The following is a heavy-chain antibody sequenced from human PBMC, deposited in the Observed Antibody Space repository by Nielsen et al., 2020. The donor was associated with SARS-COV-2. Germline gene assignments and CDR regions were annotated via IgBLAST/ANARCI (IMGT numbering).Heavy chain of an antibody. V-gene: IGHV4-39*01. CDR3: ARQAAYYYMDV. J-gene: IGHJ6*03. CDR2: IYYSGST. Sequence: PGKGLEWIGSIYYSGSTYYNPSLKSRVTISVDTSKNQFSLKLSSVTAADTAVYYCARQAAYYYMDVWGKGTTVTVSS. D-gene: IGHD6-13*01.